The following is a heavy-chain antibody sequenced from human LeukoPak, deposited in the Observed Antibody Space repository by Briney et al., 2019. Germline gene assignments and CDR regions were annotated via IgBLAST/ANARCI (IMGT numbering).Heavy chain of an antibody. D-gene: IGHD2-15*01. CDR2: ISYDGRNK. Sequence: GGSLRLSCAASEFTFNNHDMHWVRQAPGKGLEWVSAISYDGRNKYYADSVKGRFTISRDNSKNTLNLQMNSLRTEDTAVFYCAKPRDIDSWAFDVWGQGTMVTVSS. J-gene: IGHJ3*01. CDR3: AKPRDIDSWAFDV. CDR1: EFTFNNHD. V-gene: IGHV3-30*18.